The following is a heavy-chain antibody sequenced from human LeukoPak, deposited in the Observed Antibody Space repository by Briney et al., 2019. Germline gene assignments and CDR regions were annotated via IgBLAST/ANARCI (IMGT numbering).Heavy chain of an antibody. V-gene: IGHV3-43D*03. J-gene: IGHJ4*02. Sequence: PGGSLRLSCAASGFTFDDYAMHWVRQAPGKGLEWVSLISWDGGSTYYANSVKGRFTISRDNAKNSLYLQMNSLRAEDTALYYCAKGLGYYDSSGYLDWGQGTLVTVSS. D-gene: IGHD3-22*01. CDR2: ISWDGGST. CDR1: GFTFDDYA. CDR3: AKGLGYYDSSGYLD.